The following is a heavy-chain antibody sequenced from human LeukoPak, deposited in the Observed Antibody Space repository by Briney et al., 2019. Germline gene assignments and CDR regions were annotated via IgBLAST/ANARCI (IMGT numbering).Heavy chain of an antibody. J-gene: IGHJ4*02. CDR2: SGSSGAT. V-gene: IGHV3-23*01. Sequence: GGSLRLSCAASGFTSSSYAMRWVRQAPGKGLEWVSTSGSSGATYYADSVKGRFTIFRDTSKITLYLQMNSLRAEDTAVYFCAKGSVTGTYYFDYWGQGTLVTVSS. CDR3: AKGSVTGTYYFDY. CDR1: GFTSSSYA. D-gene: IGHD6-19*01.